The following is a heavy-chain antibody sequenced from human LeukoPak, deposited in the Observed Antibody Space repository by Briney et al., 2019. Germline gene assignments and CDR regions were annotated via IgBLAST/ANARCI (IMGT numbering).Heavy chain of an antibody. CDR3: ARVGYDSSGYYLHDY. D-gene: IGHD3-22*01. CDR2: INPSGGST. Sequence: GASVKVSCKASGYTFTSYYMHWVRQAPGQGLEWMGIINPSGGSTSYAQKFQGRVTMTRNNPIGTAYMELSSLRSEDTAVYYCARVGYDSSGYYLHDYWGQGTLVTVSS. J-gene: IGHJ4*02. CDR1: GYTFTSYY. V-gene: IGHV1-46*01.